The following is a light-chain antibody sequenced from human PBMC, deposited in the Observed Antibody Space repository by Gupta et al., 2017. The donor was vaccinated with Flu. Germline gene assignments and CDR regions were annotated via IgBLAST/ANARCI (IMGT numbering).Light chain of an antibody. CDR2: KAS. CDR3: QQEYGYGLT. Sequence: PSTLSASVGDGVTITCRGSQSISSWLAWYQQKPGEAPKLLIYKASSLESGVPSTFSGSGSWREYTITIIGMQPDDFATYYCQQEYGYGLTFGGGTKVEIK. V-gene: IGKV1-5*03. J-gene: IGKJ4*01. CDR1: QSISSW.